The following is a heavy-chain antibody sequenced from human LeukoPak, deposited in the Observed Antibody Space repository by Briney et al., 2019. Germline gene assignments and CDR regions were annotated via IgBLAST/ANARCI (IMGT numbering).Heavy chain of an antibody. CDR1: GGTFINYG. D-gene: IGHD5-24*01. Sequence: ASVQVSCKAAGGTFINYGVSWVRQAPGQGLEWMGGIIPIFGTTKNAQKFLGRVTITADESTSTAYMELSSLRSEDTAVYYCARGGYNSRYFDYWGLGTLVTVSS. J-gene: IGHJ4*02. CDR2: IIPIFGTT. V-gene: IGHV1-69*13. CDR3: ARGGYNSRYFDY.